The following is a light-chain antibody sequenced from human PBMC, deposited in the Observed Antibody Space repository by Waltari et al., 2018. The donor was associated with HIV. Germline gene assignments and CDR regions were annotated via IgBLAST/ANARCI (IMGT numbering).Light chain of an antibody. Sequence: QSALTQPASVSASPGQSIPISCTGSTSDIGDYNYVSWYPQGPGKAPKHIIYEVSNRPSGVSNRFAGSKSGNTASLTISGLQPEDEADYFCGSFSTISTLIFGGGTKVTVL. V-gene: IGLV2-14*01. J-gene: IGLJ2*01. CDR1: TSDIGDYNY. CDR3: GSFSTISTLI. CDR2: EVS.